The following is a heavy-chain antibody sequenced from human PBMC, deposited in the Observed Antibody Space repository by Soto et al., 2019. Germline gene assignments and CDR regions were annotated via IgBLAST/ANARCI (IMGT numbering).Heavy chain of an antibody. CDR3: VKDLKGIVVVSAAIPNWFDP. V-gene: IGHV3-64D*06. D-gene: IGHD2-2*01. J-gene: IGHJ5*02. CDR2: ISSNGGGT. Sequence: HPGGSLRLSCSASGFTFSSYAMHWVRQAPGKGLEYVSAISSNGGGTFYADSVKGRFTISRDNSKNTLHLQMNSLRPEDTAVYYCVKDLKGIVVVSAAIPNWFDPWGQGTLVTVSS. CDR1: GFTFSSYA.